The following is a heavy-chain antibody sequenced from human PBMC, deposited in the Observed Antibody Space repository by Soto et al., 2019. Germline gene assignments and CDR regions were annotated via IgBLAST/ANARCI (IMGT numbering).Heavy chain of an antibody. D-gene: IGHD3-10*01. V-gene: IGHV4-61*01. CDR1: GGAVSSGSYY. J-gene: IGHJ6*02. CDR3: ARVGFGESNYYYGMDV. Sequence: SETLSLTCTVSGGAVSSGSYYWSWIRQPPGKGLEWIGYIYYSGSTNYNPSLKSRVTISVDTSKNQFSLKLSSVTAADTAVYYCARVGFGESNYYYGMDVWGQGTTVT. CDR2: IYYSGST.